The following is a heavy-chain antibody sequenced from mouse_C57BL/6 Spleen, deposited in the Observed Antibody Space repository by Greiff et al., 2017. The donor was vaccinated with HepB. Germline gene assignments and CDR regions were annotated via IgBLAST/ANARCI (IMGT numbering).Heavy chain of an antibody. D-gene: IGHD1-1*01. CDR3: ARNRGYGSIYYFDY. CDR1: GFSLTSYA. CDR2: IWTGGGT. Sequence: VKLQESGPGLVAPSQSLSITCTVSGFSLTSYAISWVRQPPGKGLEWLGVIWTGGGTNYNSALKSRLSISKDNSKSQVFLKMNSLQTDDTARYYCARNRGYGSIYYFDYWGQGTTLTVSS. V-gene: IGHV2-9-1*01. J-gene: IGHJ2*01.